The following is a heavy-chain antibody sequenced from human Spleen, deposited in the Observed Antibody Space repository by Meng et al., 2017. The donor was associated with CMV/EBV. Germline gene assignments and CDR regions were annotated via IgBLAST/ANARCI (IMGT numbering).Heavy chain of an antibody. D-gene: IGHD6-13*01. CDR1: GYSFDSHW. CDR2: IYPGDSEI. J-gene: IGHJ4*02. CDR3: ATLSNWYSEFYFDN. V-gene: IGHV5-51*01. Sequence: GESLKISCKASGYSFDSHWIGWVRQMPGKGLEWMAVIYPGDSEIRYSPSFQGQVTISADKSITTAHLQWSSLKASDTAMYYCATLSNWYSEFYFDNWGQGTLVTVSS.